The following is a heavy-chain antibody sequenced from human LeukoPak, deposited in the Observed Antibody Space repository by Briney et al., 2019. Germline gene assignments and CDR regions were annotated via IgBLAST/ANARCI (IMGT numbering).Heavy chain of an antibody. V-gene: IGHV3-13*01. J-gene: IGHJ6*03. CDR1: GFTFSSFD. CDR3: ARGPPRGKYYYMDV. CDR2: IGTASDT. Sequence: GALRLSCAASGFTFSSFDMHWVRQPTGQGLEWVSTIGTASDTYYPGSVEGRFTLSRDNAKNSLYLQMNSMTAGDTAVYYCARGPPRGKYYYMDVWGKGTTVTVSS. D-gene: IGHD1-1*01.